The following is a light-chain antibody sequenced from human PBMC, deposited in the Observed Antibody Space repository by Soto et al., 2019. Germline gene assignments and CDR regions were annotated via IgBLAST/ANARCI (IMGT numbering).Light chain of an antibody. Sequence: QSALTQPASVSGSPGQSITISCTGTSSDVGGYNYVSWYQHHPGKAPKLMIYEVSNRPSGVSNRFSGSKSGNTASLTISGLQAEDEADYYCTSYTSSSTSVFGTGTKLTVL. CDR2: EVS. CDR3: TSYTSSSTSV. CDR1: SSDVGGYNY. J-gene: IGLJ1*01. V-gene: IGLV2-14*01.